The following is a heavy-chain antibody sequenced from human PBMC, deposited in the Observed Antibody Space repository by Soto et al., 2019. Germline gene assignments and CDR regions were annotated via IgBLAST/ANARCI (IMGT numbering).Heavy chain of an antibody. CDR1: GFTFDDYA. J-gene: IGHJ4*02. V-gene: IGHV3-9*01. D-gene: IGHD6-13*01. Sequence: GGSLRLSCAASGFTFDDYAMHWVRQAPGKGLEWVSGISWNSGSIGYADSVKGRFTISRDNAKNSLYLQMNSLRAEDTALYYCAKARGSSSWYYFDYWGQGTLVTGSS. CDR3: AKARGSSSWYYFDY. CDR2: ISWNSGSI.